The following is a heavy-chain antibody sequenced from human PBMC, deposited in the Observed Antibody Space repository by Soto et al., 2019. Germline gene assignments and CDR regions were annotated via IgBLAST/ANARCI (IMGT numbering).Heavy chain of an antibody. V-gene: IGHV4-59*01. CDR1: GGSISSYY. J-gene: IGHJ4*02. CDR2: IYYSWST. Sequence: SETLSLTCTVSGGSISSYYWSWIRQPPVKGLEWIGYIYYSWSTNYSPSLKSRVTISVDTSKNQFSLKLSSVTAADTAVYYCARRNVDIVPTSYFDYWGQAPLVTVSS. D-gene: IGHD5-12*01. CDR3: ARRNVDIVPTSYFDY.